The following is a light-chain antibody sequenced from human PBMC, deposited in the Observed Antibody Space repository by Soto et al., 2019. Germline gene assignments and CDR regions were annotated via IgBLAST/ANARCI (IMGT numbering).Light chain of an antibody. V-gene: IGKV2-28*01. CDR3: MQALQTRT. CDR2: LAS. Sequence: DIVMTQSPVSLSVTPGESASISCRSSESLLHSNGYNYLDWYVQRPGQSPQLLIYLASNRASGVPDRFSGSGSGTDFTLKISRVEAEDVGVYYCMQALQTRTFGQGTKVDIK. CDR1: ESLLHSNGYNY. J-gene: IGKJ1*01.